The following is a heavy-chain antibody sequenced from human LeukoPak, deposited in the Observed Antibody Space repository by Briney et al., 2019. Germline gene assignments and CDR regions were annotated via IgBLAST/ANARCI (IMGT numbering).Heavy chain of an antibody. V-gene: IGHV3-23*01. J-gene: IGHJ4*02. CDR2: ISGGGGST. D-gene: IGHD1-26*01. CDR3: AKGGKWDVTPFDY. Sequence: GRSLRLSCAASGFTFSDYALHWVRQAPGKGLEWVSTISGGGGSTYYADSVKGRFTISRDNSKNTLYLQVNSLRAEDTAVYYCAKGGKWDVTPFDYWGQGTLVTVSS. CDR1: GFTFSDYA.